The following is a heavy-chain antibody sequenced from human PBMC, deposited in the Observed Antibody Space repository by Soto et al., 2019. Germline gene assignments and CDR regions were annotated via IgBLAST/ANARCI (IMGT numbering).Heavy chain of an antibody. Sequence: GGSLRLSCAASGFTFSSYSMNWVRQAPGKGLEWVSSISSSSSYIYYADSVKGRFTISRDNAKNSLYLQMNSLRAEDTAVYYCVRDPGIAADGPDGGQGTLVTVSS. CDR2: ISSSSSYI. CDR3: VRDPGIAADGPD. D-gene: IGHD6-13*01. CDR1: GFTFSSYS. J-gene: IGHJ4*02. V-gene: IGHV3-21*01.